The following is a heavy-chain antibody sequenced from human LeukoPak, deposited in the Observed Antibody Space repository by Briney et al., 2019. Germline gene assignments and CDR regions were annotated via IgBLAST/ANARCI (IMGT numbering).Heavy chain of an antibody. D-gene: IGHD3-22*01. CDR1: GGTFSSYA. V-gene: IGHV1-69*04. CDR3: ARDCPEYYYDSSGYYPLY. J-gene: IGHJ4*02. CDR2: IIPIFGIA. Sequence: SVKVSCKASGGTFSSYAISWVRQAPGQGLEWMGRIIPIFGIANYAQKFQGRVTITADKSTSSAYMELSSLRSEDTAVYYCARDCPEYYYDSSGYYPLYWGQGTLVTVSS.